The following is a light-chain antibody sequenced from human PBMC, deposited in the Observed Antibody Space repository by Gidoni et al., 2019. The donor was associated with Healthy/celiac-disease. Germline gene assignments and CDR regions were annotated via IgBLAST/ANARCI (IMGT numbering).Light chain of an antibody. J-gene: IGKJ1*01. CDR2: GAS. CDR3: QQYGSSPPGT. CDR1: QSVSSSY. Sequence: EIVLTQSPGTLSLSPGERATLSCRASQSVSSSYLAWYQQKPGQAPRLLIYGASSRATGIPDRFSGRGSGTDFTLTISRLEPEDFAVYYFQQYGSSPPGTFGQGTKVEIK. V-gene: IGKV3-20*01.